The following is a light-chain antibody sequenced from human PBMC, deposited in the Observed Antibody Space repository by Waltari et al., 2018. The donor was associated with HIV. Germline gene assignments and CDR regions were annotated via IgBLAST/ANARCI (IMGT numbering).Light chain of an antibody. V-gene: IGKV3-20*01. J-gene: IGKJ3*01. CDR2: GAS. CDR3: QQYGSSPFT. Sequence: EIVLTQSPGTLSLSPGERATLSCRASQSVSSSYLAWYQQKPGRAPRLLIYGASSRATGIADRFSGSGSETDFTLTISRLEPEDFAVYYCQQYGSSPFTFGPGTKVDIK. CDR1: QSVSSSY.